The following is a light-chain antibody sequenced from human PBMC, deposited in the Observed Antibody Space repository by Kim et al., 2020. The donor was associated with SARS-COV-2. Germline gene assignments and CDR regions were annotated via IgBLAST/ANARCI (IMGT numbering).Light chain of an antibody. CDR3: QAWDSSTAV. V-gene: IGLV3-1*01. CDR1: KLGDKY. J-gene: IGLJ2*01. Sequence: LSPEQAASITCSGDKLGDKYACWYQQKPGPSPVLVIYQDSKRPSGIPERFSGSNSGNTATLTISGTQAMDEADYYCQAWDSSTAVFGGGTQLTVL. CDR2: QDS.